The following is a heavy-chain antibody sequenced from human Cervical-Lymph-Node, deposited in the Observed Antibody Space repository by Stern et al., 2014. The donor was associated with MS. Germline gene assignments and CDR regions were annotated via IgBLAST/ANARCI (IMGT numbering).Heavy chain of an antibody. CDR1: GYTFTSHG. CDR2: ITTHNGNT. D-gene: IGHD6-13*01. J-gene: IGHJ4*02. V-gene: IGHV1-18*01. CDR3: ARSSSWYFDY. Sequence: VQLEESGTEVKKPGASVKVSCKTSGYTFTSHGISWVRQVPGQGLEWMGWITTHNGNTDYAQKVQDRVTLTTDTSTNIAYMELRSLRSDDTAVYYCARSSSWYFDYWGQGTLVAVSS.